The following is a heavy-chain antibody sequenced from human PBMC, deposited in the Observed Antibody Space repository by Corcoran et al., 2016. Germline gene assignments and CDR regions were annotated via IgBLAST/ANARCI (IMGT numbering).Heavy chain of an antibody. D-gene: IGHD3-10*01. CDR2: INADSGIT. Sequence: QVQLVQSGAEVKKPGASVRVSCKASGHTFSGHYMHWVRRAPGQGLEWMGWINADSGITNYAQNFQGRVTMTRDTSISTVYMELSNLKSDDTAVDFCAREILFFGCFTSWGHGTLVLVSS. CDR3: AREILFFGCFTS. J-gene: IGHJ5*01. CDR1: GHTFSGHY. V-gene: IGHV1-2*02.